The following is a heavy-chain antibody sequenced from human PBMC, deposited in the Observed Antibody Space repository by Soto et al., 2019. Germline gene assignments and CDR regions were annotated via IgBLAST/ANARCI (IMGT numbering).Heavy chain of an antibody. CDR3: ARDFPGRWFAP. CDR2: IYYSGST. D-gene: IGHD3-10*01. V-gene: IGHV4-31*03. Sequence: SETRSLPCTVSGGTMSRGGYYWSWIRQHPGKGLEWIGYIYYSGSTYFNPSLKSRVTISVDTSKNQFSLKLSSVTAADTAVYYCARDFPGRWFAPWGQGTLVTVS. J-gene: IGHJ5*02. CDR1: GGTMSRGGYY.